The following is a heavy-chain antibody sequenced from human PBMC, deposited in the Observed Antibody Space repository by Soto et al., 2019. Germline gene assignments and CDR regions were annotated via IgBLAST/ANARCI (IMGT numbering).Heavy chain of an antibody. CDR2: INHSGST. Sequence: QVQLQQWGAGLLKPSETLSLTCAVYGGSFSGYYWSWIXXXXXXGLEWXGEINHSGSTNYNPSLKSRVTISVDTSKNQFSLKLSSVTAADTAVYYCARGRSNYAFYYFMDVWGKGTTVTVSS. D-gene: IGHD4-4*01. CDR3: ARGRSNYAFYYFMDV. V-gene: IGHV4-34*01. CDR1: GGSFSGYY. J-gene: IGHJ6*03.